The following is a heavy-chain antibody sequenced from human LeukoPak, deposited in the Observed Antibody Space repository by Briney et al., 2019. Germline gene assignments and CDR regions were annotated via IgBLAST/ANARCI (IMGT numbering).Heavy chain of an antibody. D-gene: IGHD1-26*01. J-gene: IGHJ4*02. CDR1: GGTFSNYA. Sequence: ASVKVSCKASGGTFSNYAISWVRQAPGQGLEWMGTIIPIFGTANYAQKFQGRVTITADESTGTAYMELSSLRSEDTAVYYCARGRRGGSYFTEKRLDHWGQGTLVAVSS. CDR3: ARGRRGGSYFTEKRLDH. V-gene: IGHV1-69*15. CDR2: IIPIFGTA.